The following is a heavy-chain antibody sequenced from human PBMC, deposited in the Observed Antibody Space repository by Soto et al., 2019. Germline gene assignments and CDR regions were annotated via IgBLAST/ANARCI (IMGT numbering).Heavy chain of an antibody. Sequence: GASVKVSCKASGYTFTSYYMHWVRQAPGQGLEWVGIINPSGGSTSYAQKFQGRVTMIRDTSTSTVYMELSSLRSEDTAVYYCARDPNTVTSLYYYYYMDVWGKGTTVTVSS. V-gene: IGHV1-46*03. CDR2: INPSGGST. J-gene: IGHJ6*03. D-gene: IGHD4-4*01. CDR1: GYTFTSYY. CDR3: ARDPNTVTSLYYYYYMDV.